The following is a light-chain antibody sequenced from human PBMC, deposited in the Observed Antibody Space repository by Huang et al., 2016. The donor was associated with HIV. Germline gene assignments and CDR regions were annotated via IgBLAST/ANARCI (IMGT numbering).Light chain of an antibody. V-gene: IGKV1-39*01. Sequence: DIQMTQSPSSLSASLGDRVTLSCRASQTVDMYLNWYQQTPGRAPKLLSYAASNLQSDVPSRFSCTGSGTNFTLTISSLQPEDFVIYFCQQTYNVPRTFGQGTALEIK. J-gene: IGKJ2*01. CDR1: QTVDMY. CDR2: AAS. CDR3: QQTYNVPRT.